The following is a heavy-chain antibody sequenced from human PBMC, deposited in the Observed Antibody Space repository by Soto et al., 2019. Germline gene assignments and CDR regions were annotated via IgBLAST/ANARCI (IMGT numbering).Heavy chain of an antibody. CDR2: IIPIFGTA. V-gene: IGHV1-69*13. D-gene: IGHD2-15*01. J-gene: IGHJ4*02. CDR1: GGTFSSYA. CDR3: ARGYCSGGSCYLLDY. Sequence: ASVKVSCKASGGTFSSYAISWVRQAPGQGLEWMGGIIPIFGTANYAQKFQGRVTITADESTSTAYMELSSLRSEDTAVYYCARGYCSGGSCYLLDYWGQGTLVTVSS.